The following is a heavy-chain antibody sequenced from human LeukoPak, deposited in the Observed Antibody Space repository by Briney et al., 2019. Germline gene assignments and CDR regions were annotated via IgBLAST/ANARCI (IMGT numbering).Heavy chain of an antibody. CDR3: VRVGGSGSMGYYYYGMDV. CDR1: GDSVSSNSAA. Sequence: PSQTLSLTCAISGDSVSSNSAAWNWIRQSPSRGLEWLGRTYYRSKWYNDYAVSVKSRITINPDTSKNQFSLQLNSVTPEDTAVYYCVRVGGSGSMGYYYYGMDVWGQGTTVTVSS. D-gene: IGHD3-10*01. V-gene: IGHV6-1*01. J-gene: IGHJ6*02. CDR2: TYYRSKWYN.